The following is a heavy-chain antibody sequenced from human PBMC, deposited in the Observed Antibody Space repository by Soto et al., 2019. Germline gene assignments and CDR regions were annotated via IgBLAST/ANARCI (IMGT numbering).Heavy chain of an antibody. V-gene: IGHV1-46*01. CDR3: ARVGSGWRDYLDY. CDR1: EYTFTRYP. J-gene: IGHJ4*02. D-gene: IGHD6-19*01. CDR2: INPSGGST. Sequence: ASVKVSCKTFEYTFTRYPMHWVRQAPGQGLEWMGIINPSGGSTSYAQKLQGRVTMTRDTSTSTVYMELSSLRSEYTAVYYCARVGSGWRDYLDYWGQGALVTVSS.